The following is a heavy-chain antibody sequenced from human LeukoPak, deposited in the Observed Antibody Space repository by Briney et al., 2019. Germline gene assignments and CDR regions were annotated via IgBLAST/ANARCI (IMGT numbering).Heavy chain of an antibody. CDR2: MNPNSGNT. J-gene: IGHJ4*02. V-gene: IGHV1-8*03. CDR1: RYTFTRYD. D-gene: IGHD5-24*01. CDR3: ARGKLSLFRGWLHFSVYYFDY. Sequence: ASVKVSCKASRYTFTRYDINWVRQATGQGLEWMGWMNPNSGNTGYAQKFQGRVTITRNTSISTAYMELSSLRSEDTAVYYCARGKLSLFRGWLHFSVYYFDYWGQGTLVTVSS.